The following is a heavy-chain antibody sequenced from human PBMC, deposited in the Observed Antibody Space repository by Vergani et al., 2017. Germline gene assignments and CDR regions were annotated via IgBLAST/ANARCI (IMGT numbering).Heavy chain of an antibody. J-gene: IGHJ4*02. Sequence: QVQLVQSGAEVKKPGASVKVSCKASGYTFTGYYMHWVRQASGQGLEWMGWINPNSGGTNYAQKFQGRVTMTRDTSISTAYMELSRLRSDDTAVYYCARDPEGYDFWSGYFPSFDYWGQGTLVTVSS. CDR1: GYTFTGYY. CDR2: INPNSGGT. CDR3: ARDPEGYDFWSGYFPSFDY. V-gene: IGHV1-2*02. D-gene: IGHD3-3*01.